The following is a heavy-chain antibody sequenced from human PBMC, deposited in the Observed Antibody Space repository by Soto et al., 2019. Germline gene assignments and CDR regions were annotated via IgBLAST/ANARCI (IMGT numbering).Heavy chain of an antibody. CDR3: AKIGTTGHPKRMTGAFDI. V-gene: IGHV3-23*01. CDR2: ISGSGGST. D-gene: IGHD3-9*01. Sequence: PGGSLRLSCAASGFTFSSYAMSWVRQAPGKGLEWVSAISGSGGSTYYADSVKGRFTISRDNSKNTLYLQMNSLRAEDTAVYYCAKIGTTGHPKRMTGAFDIWGQGTMVTVSS. CDR1: GFTFSSYA. J-gene: IGHJ3*02.